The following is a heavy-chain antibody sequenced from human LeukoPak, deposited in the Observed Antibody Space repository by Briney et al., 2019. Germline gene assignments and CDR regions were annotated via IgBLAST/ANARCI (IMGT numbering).Heavy chain of an antibody. J-gene: IGHJ4*02. D-gene: IGHD1-26*01. V-gene: IGHV4-39*01. CDR3: ARNASDSGTSYFDY. Sequence: SETLSLTCTVSGGSISSGTYYWGWILQPPGKGLEWIGSIYYSGSTSYNPSLKSRVTISVDTSKNQFSLKLDSVTAADTAVYYCARNASDSGTSYFDYWGQGTLVTVSS. CDR1: GGSISSGTYY. CDR2: IYYSGST.